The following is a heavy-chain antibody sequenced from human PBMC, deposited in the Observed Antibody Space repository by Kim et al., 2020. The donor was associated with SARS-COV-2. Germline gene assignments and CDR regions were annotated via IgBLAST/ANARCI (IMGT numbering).Heavy chain of an antibody. CDR2: IKSKTDGGTT. J-gene: IGHJ4*02. D-gene: IGHD3-3*01. CDR1: GFTFSNAW. Sequence: GGSLRLSCAASGFTFSNAWMSWVRQAPGKGLEWVGRIKSKTDGGTTDYAAPVKGRFTISRDDSKNTLYLQMNSLKTEDTAVYYCTTWLPRDYDFWSGYYPFDYWGQGTLVTVSS. V-gene: IGHV3-15*01. CDR3: TTWLPRDYDFWSGYYPFDY.